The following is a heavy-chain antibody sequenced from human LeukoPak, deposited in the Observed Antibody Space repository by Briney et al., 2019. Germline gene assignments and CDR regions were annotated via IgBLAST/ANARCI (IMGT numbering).Heavy chain of an antibody. Sequence: ASVKVSCKASGGTFSSYAISWVRQAPGQGLEWMGGIIPIFGTANYAQKFQGRVTITADESTSTAYMELSSLRSEDTAVYYCASKGVKGVFDYWGQGTLVTVSS. CDR3: ASKGVKGVFDY. CDR1: GGTFSSYA. V-gene: IGHV1-69*01. J-gene: IGHJ4*02. CDR2: IIPIFGTA. D-gene: IGHD3-10*01.